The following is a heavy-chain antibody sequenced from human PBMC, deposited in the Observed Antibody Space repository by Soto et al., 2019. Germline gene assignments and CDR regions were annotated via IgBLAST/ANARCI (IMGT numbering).Heavy chain of an antibody. CDR3: ASVGYCSTTTCPPA. D-gene: IGHD2-2*01. J-gene: IGHJ4*02. Sequence: HPWGSLRLSCAASVLTFSTNSMTWVREAPGKGLEWVSVTYRGGNTYHADSVQGRFSISRDNSKNTVDLQMNNLRAKDTAMYYCASVGYCSTTTCPPAWGQGTLVTVPQ. V-gene: IGHV3-53*01. CDR2: TYRGGNT. CDR1: VLTFSTNS.